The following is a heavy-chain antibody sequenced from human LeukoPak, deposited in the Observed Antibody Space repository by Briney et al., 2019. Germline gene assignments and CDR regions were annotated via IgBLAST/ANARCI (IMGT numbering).Heavy chain of an antibody. CDR3: ARHGGSYSFDY. J-gene: IGHJ4*02. CDR1: GGSISSYY. D-gene: IGHD1-26*01. Sequence: SETLSLTCTVSGGSISSYYWSWIRQPPGKGLECIGYIYYSGSTNYNPSLKSRVTISVDTSKNPFSLRLSSVTAADTAVYYCARHGGSYSFDYWGQGTLVTVSS. V-gene: IGHV4-59*08. CDR2: IYYSGST.